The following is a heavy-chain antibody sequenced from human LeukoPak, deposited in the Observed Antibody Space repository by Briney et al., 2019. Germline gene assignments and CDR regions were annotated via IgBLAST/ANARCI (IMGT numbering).Heavy chain of an antibody. J-gene: IGHJ4*02. CDR1: GGSISSGGYY. D-gene: IGHD3-22*01. Sequence: SETLSLTCTVSGGSISSGGYYWSWIRQHPGKGLEWIGYIYYSGSTYYNPSLKSRVTISVDTSKNQFSLKLSSVTAADTAAYYCARDPFLLGFFDYWGQGTLVTVSS. CDR2: IYYSGST. CDR3: ARDPFLLGFFDY. V-gene: IGHV4-31*03.